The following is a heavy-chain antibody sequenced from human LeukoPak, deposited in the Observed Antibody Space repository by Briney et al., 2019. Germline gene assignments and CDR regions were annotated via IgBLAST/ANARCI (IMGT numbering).Heavy chain of an antibody. J-gene: IGHJ4*02. D-gene: IGHD4-17*01. CDR1: GFTISNYA. CDR3: SKRHGDYVVAFADY. CDR2: ISGSGGST. Sequence: AGTLCLTCAASGFTISNYAMSWVRQAPGKGLEWVSAISGSGGSTYYADSVKGRFTITIDNSKNTLYLQMNSRRAEDTAVYDCSKRHGDYVVAFADYWGQGTLVTVSS. V-gene: IGHV3-23*01.